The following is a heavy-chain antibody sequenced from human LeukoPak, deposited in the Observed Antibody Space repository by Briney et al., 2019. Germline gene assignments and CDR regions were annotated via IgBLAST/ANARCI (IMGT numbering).Heavy chain of an antibody. J-gene: IGHJ4*02. CDR1: GYTYTGYY. Sequence: ASVKVSCKASGYTYTGYYMHWVRHAPGQGLEWMGWINPNSGGTNYAQKFQGRVTMTRDTSISTAYMELSRLRSDDTAVYYCARGGGSYRTGFDYWGQGTLVTVSS. CDR3: ARGGGSYRTGFDY. D-gene: IGHD1-26*01. V-gene: IGHV1-2*02. CDR2: INPNSGGT.